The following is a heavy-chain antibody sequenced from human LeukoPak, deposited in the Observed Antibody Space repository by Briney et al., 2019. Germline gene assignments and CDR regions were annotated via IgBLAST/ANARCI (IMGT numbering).Heavy chain of an antibody. CDR1: GFTFSSYE. D-gene: IGHD4-17*01. V-gene: IGHV3-48*03. CDR3: AREVYGDYVGSLDY. Sequence: GGSLRLSCAASGFTFSSYEMNWVRQAPGKGLERVSYISSSGSTIYYADSVKGRFTISRDNAKNSLYLQMNSLRAEDTAVYYCAREVYGDYVGSLDYWGQGTLVTVSS. CDR2: ISSSGSTI. J-gene: IGHJ4*02.